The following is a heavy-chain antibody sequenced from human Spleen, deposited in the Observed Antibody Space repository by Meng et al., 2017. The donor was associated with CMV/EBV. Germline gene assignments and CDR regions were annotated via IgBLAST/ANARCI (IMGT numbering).Heavy chain of an antibody. CDR1: GFTFGGYG. D-gene: IGHD3-3*01. J-gene: IGHJ4*02. CDR2: IRTKLYGETT. V-gene: IGHV3-49*04. Sequence: GESLKISCTGSGFTFGGYGMSWVRQAPGKGLEWVGLIRTKLYGETTEYAASVKGRFTISRDDSKNIAYLQMNSLKSEDTAVYFCTREHLPVFAVGLPGDYWGQGTLVTVSS. CDR3: TREHLPVFAVGLPGDY.